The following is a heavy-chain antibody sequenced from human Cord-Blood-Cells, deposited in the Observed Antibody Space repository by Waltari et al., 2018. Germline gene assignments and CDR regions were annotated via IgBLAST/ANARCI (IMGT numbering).Heavy chain of an antibody. J-gene: IGHJ3*02. CDR1: GGSISSSSYY. V-gene: IGHV4-39*01. CDR3: ARHPNWGGGYAFDI. Sequence: QLQLQESGPGLVKPSETLSLTCTVSGGSISSSSYYWGWIRQPPGKGLEWIGSIYYSGSTYYNPSLKSRVTISVDTSKNQFSLKLSSVTAADTAVYYCARHPNWGGGYAFDIWGQGTMVTVSS. D-gene: IGHD7-27*01. CDR2: IYYSGST.